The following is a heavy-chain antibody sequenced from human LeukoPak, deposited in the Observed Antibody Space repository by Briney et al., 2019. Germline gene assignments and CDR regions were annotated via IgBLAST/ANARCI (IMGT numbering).Heavy chain of an antibody. CDR3: ARHYDSSGYYYDNWFDP. V-gene: IGHV1-18*01. D-gene: IGHD3-22*01. J-gene: IGHJ5*02. CDR2: ISAYNGNT. CDR1: GYTFTSYG. Sequence: ASVKVSCKASGYTFTSYGISWVRQAPGQGLEWMGWISAYNGNTNYAQKLQGRVTMTTDTSTSTAYMELRSLRSDDTAVYYCARHYDSSGYYYDNWFDPWGQGTLVTVSS.